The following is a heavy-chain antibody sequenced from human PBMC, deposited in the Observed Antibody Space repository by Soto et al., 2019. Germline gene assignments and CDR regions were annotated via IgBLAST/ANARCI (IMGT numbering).Heavy chain of an antibody. D-gene: IGHD2-2*01. J-gene: IGHJ6*02. CDR1: GGTFGSYA. V-gene: IGHV1-69*06. CDR3: ARSQGSSTSLEIYYYYDYGMDD. CDR2: IIPIPGTA. Sequence: QVQLVQSGAEVKKPGSSVKVSCKASGGTFGSYAISWVRQAPGQGLEWMGGIIPIPGTANYAQKFQGRVAIAADKSTSTAYMELSSLRSEDTAVYYCARSQGSSTSLEIYYYYDYGMDDWGQGTKVTVSS.